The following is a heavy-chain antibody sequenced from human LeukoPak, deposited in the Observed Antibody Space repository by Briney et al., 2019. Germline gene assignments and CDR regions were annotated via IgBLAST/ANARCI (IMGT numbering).Heavy chain of an antibody. CDR3: ERDRGEWYDSSGYYGD. CDR1: GGTFSSYA. Sequence: SVKVSCKASGGTFSSYAISWVRQAPGQGLEWMGRIIPIFGIANYAQKFQGRVTITADKSTSTAYMELSSLRSEDTAVYYCERDRGEWYDSSGYYGDWGQGTLVTVSS. D-gene: IGHD3-22*01. V-gene: IGHV1-69*04. J-gene: IGHJ4*02. CDR2: IIPIFGIA.